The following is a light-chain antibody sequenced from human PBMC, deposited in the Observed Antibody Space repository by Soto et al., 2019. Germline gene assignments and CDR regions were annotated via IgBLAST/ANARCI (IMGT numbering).Light chain of an antibody. V-gene: IGKV3-20*01. Sequence: EIVLTQSPGTLSLSPGERDTRSCRASQSVSRSYFSWYQQKPGQAPRLLIYGASARATGIPDRFSGSGSGTDSTLTISRLEPEDFAVYYCQHYGSSPTFGGGTKVEIK. CDR3: QHYGSSPT. J-gene: IGKJ4*01. CDR1: QSVSRSY. CDR2: GAS.